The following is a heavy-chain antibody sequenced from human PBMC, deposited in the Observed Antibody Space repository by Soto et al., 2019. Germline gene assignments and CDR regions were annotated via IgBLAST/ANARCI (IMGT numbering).Heavy chain of an antibody. D-gene: IGHD3-22*01. V-gene: IGHV1-46*01. J-gene: IGHJ4*02. CDR1: GYTFRNYY. CDR3: GRSFDRNGLY. Sequence: ASVKVSCKASGYTFRNYYIHWVRQAPGQGLEWMGLINPSGGATSYSQRFQGRVTITKDSSTSTVYMELSSLGSEDTAEYYRGRSFDRNGLYWGQGTLVTVGS. CDR2: INPSGGAT.